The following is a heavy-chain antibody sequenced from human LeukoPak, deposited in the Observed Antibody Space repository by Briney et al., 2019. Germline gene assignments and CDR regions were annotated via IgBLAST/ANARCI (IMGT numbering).Heavy chain of an antibody. Sequence: GESLKISCRGSGYSFTSYWIGWVRQMPGKGLEWMGMIYPGDSDTRYSPSFQGQVTISADKSISTAYLQWSSLKASDTAMYYCARRIKSYGSSKSSYYYYMDVWGKGTTVTVSS. CDR2: IYPGDSDT. CDR3: ARRIKSYGSSKSSYYYYMDV. J-gene: IGHJ6*03. CDR1: GYSFTSYW. D-gene: IGHD5-18*01. V-gene: IGHV5-51*01.